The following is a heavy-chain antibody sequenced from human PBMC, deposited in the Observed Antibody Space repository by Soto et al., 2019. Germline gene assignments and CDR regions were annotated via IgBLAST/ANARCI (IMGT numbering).Heavy chain of an antibody. V-gene: IGHV6-1*01. CDR3: ARGGQQVVPV. J-gene: IGHJ4*02. CDR2: IFYRSQWYS. Sequence: QVQLQQSGPGLVKPSQTLSLTCAISGDYVSSNTATWNWIRQSPSRGLEWLGRIFYRSQWYSNYAVSVKSRITTNPDTSKNQFSLQLNSVPPEDAAIYYCARGGQQVVPVWGQGTLVTVSS. CDR1: GDYVSSNTAT. D-gene: IGHD6-6*01.